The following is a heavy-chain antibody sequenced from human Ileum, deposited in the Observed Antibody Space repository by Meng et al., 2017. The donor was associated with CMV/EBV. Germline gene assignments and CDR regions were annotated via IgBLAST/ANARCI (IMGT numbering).Heavy chain of an antibody. J-gene: IGHJ4*02. CDR3: ARHGYYSTGWSF. D-gene: IGHD6-19*01. CDR2: VNPNNGDT. V-gene: IGHV1-18*04. CDR1: GYVFANDL. Sequence: QVHMGQSGPEVGKPGASIKVSCKTSGYVFANDLISWVRQAPGQGLECMGWVNPNNGDTKYAQKFQGRVAMTTDTSTSTAYMELRSLTSDDTAVYYCARHGYYSTGWSFWGQGTLVTVSS.